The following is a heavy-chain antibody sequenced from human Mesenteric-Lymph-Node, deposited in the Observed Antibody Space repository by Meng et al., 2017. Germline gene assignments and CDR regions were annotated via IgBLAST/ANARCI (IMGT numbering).Heavy chain of an antibody. V-gene: IGHV4-39*07. D-gene: IGHD5-18*01. CDR3: AREVGARSGYIY. J-gene: IGHJ4*02. Sequence: SETLSLTCSVSGGSISSSTYYWGWLRQSPDKGLEWIGSFYYGRSFFQNPSLRSRVTISVDTSRNQFSLKLTSVTTADTAVYYCAREVGARSGYIYWSQGTRVTVSS. CDR2: FYYGRSF. CDR1: GGSISSSTYY.